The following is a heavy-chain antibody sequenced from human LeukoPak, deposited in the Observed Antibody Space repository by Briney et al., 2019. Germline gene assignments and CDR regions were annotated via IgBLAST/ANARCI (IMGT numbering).Heavy chain of an antibody. Sequence: SETLSLTCAVYGGSFSDYNWHWIRQPPGKGLEWIGEINHYGSTNYNPSLKSRLTISADSSRNQFSLKLSSVTAADTAMYYCAGDFQYWGQGTLVTVSS. CDR1: GGSFSDYN. J-gene: IGHJ1*01. CDR2: INHYGST. CDR3: AGDFQY. V-gene: IGHV4-34*01.